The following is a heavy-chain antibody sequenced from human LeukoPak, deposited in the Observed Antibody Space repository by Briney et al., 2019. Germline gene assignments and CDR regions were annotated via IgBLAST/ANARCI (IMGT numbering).Heavy chain of an antibody. D-gene: IGHD3-3*01. V-gene: IGHV3-64*01. CDR2: ISSNGGST. J-gene: IGHJ6*03. CDR1: GFTFSSYA. CDR3: ARGPGYDFWSGRPDYYYYMDV. Sequence: PGGSLRLSCAASGFTFSSYAMHWVRQAPGKGLEYVSAISSNGGSTYYANSVKGRFTISRDNSKNTPYLQMGSLRGEDMAVYYCARGPGYDFWSGRPDYYYYMDVWGKGTTVTVSS.